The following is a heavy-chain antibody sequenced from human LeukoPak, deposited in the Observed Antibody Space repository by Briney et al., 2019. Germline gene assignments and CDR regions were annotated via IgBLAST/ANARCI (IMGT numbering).Heavy chain of an antibody. D-gene: IGHD6-13*01. CDR2: IRQDGSEK. Sequence: GGSLRLSCAASGFTFSSYWMSWVRQAPGKGLEWVANIRQDGSEKYYVGSVKGRFTISRDNAKNSMYLQMNSLRVEDTAVYYCARVPNSSSWPKEAYYYYYGMDVWGQGTTVTVSS. CDR3: ARVPNSSSWPKEAYYYYYGMDV. CDR1: GFTFSSYW. J-gene: IGHJ6*02. V-gene: IGHV3-7*01.